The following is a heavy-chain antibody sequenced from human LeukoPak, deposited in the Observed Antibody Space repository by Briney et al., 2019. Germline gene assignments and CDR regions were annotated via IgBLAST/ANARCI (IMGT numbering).Heavy chain of an antibody. CDR3: ARSLFWSGSLYYFDY. CDR2: INPNSGGT. D-gene: IGHD3-3*01. J-gene: IGHJ4*02. CDR1: GYTFTDYY. V-gene: IGHV1-2*02. Sequence: ASVKVSCKPSGYTFTDYYMHWVRQAPGQGLEWMGWINPNSGGTNYAQKFQGRVTMTRDTSISTAYMELSRLRSDDTAVYYCARSLFWSGSLYYFDYWGQGTLVTVSS.